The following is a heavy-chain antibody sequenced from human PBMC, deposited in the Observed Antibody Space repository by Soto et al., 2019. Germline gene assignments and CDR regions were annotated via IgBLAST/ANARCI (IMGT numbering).Heavy chain of an antibody. D-gene: IGHD2-2*01. V-gene: IGHV2-5*02. CDR3: AHIVVAGVGSYFDY. Sequence: QITLKESGPTLVKPTQTLTLTCTFSGFSLSSTRMAVGWIRQPPGKALEWLALIYWDDDKRYSPFLKSRLTITKETSKNQVVLTMSNMDPVDTATSHCAHIVVAGVGSYFDYWGQGTLLTVSS. J-gene: IGHJ4*02. CDR2: IYWDDDK. CDR1: GFSLSSTRMA.